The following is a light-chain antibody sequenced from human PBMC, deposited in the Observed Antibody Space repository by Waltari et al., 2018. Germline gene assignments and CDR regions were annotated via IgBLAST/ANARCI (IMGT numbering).Light chain of an antibody. CDR2: QVT. J-gene: IGLJ1*01. Sequence: QSALTQTASVSGSPGQSITIPCTGPSSDVGAYDYVSWYQQFPGKAPNLLISQVTNRPSGVSNRFSGSKSANTASLTISGLQAEDEAHYFCSSHTTTNTYVFGTGTKVTVL. V-gene: IGLV2-14*01. CDR3: SSHTTTNTYV. CDR1: SSDVGAYDY.